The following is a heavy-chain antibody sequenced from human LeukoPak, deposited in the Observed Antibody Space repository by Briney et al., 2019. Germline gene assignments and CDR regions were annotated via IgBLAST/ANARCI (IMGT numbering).Heavy chain of an antibody. CDR3: ARQGLQLWFGEFLSWFDP. D-gene: IGHD3-10*01. V-gene: IGHV4-39*01. J-gene: IGHJ5*02. CDR1: GGSFSGYY. CDR2: IYYSGST. Sequence: PSETLSLTCAVYGGSFSGYYWGWIRQPPGKGLEWIGSIYYSGSTYYNPSLKSRVTISVDTSKNQFSLKLSSVTAADTAVYYCARQGLQLWFGEFLSWFDPWGQGTLVTVSS.